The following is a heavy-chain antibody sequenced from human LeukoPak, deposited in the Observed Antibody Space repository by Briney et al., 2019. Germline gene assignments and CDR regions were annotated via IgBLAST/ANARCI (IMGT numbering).Heavy chain of an antibody. V-gene: IGHV3-9*01. CDR3: AKDSVIQGYSAFDY. CDR1: GFTFDDYA. D-gene: IGHD3-22*01. J-gene: IGHJ4*02. Sequence: GGSLRLSCAASGFTFDDYAMHWVRQAPGKGLEWVSGISWNSGSIGYADSVKGRFTISRDNAKNSLYLQMNSLRAEDTAMYYCAKDSVIQGYSAFDYWGQGTLVTVSS. CDR2: ISWNSGSI.